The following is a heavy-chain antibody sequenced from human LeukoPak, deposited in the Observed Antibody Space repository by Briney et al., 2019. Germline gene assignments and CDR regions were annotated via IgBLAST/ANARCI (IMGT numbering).Heavy chain of an antibody. CDR1: GGTFSSYA. Sequence: SVKVSCKASGGTFSSYAISWVRQAPGQGLEWMGGIIPIFGTANYAQKFQGRVTITTDESTSTAYMELSSLRSEDTAVYCCASPCSGGSCYPWDYYFDYWGQGTLVTVSS. D-gene: IGHD2-15*01. J-gene: IGHJ4*02. CDR3: ASPCSGGSCYPWDYYFDY. V-gene: IGHV1-69*05. CDR2: IIPIFGTA.